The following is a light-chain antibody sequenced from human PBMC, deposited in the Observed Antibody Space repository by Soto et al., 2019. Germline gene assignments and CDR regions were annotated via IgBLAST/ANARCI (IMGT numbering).Light chain of an antibody. CDR3: QSYDRSLSTWV. J-gene: IGLJ3*02. CDR1: SANIGAGYD. Sequence: QSVLTQPPSVSGAPGQRVTISCTGTSANIGAGYDVHWYQQLPGTAPKLLIYGNSNRPSGVPDRFSGSKSGASASLAITGLQPEDEADYYCQSYDRSLSTWVFGGGTQLTVL. CDR2: GNS. V-gene: IGLV1-40*01.